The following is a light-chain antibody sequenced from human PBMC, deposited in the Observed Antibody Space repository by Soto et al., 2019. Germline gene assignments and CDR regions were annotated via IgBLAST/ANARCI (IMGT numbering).Light chain of an antibody. CDR1: QGISSY. J-gene: IGKJ1*01. CDR2: AAS. Sequence: AIRMTQSPSSFSASTGDGVTITCRASQGISSYLAWYQQKPGKAPKLLIYAASTLQSGVPSRFSGSGSGTDFTLTISCLRSEDFATYYCQQYDSYPRTFGQGTKVEIK. V-gene: IGKV1-8*01. CDR3: QQYDSYPRT.